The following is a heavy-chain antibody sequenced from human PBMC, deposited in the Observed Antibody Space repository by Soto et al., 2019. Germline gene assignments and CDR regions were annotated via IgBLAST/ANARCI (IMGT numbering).Heavy chain of an antibody. J-gene: IGHJ3*02. Sequence: EVQLVESGGGLVKPGGSLRLSCAASGFTFSSYSMNWVRQAPGKGLEWVSSISSSSSYIYYADSVKGRFTISRDNAKNSLYLQMNSLRAEDTAVYYCARDNLVGMTNAFDIWGQGTMVTVSS. V-gene: IGHV3-21*01. CDR3: ARDNLVGMTNAFDI. CDR1: GFTFSSYS. CDR2: ISSSSSYI. D-gene: IGHD2-21*01.